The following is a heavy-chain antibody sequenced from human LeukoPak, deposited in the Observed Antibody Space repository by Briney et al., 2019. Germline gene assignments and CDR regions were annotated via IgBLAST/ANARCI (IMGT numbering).Heavy chain of an antibody. V-gene: IGHV1-46*01. Sequence: GASVKVSCKASGYTFTSYYMHWVRQAPGQGLEWMGIINPSGGSTSYAQKFQGRVTMTRDTSTSTVYMELSSLRSEDTAVYYCARNAGYTGLGCYYYMDVWGKGTTVTISS. CDR1: GYTFTSYY. CDR2: INPSGGST. D-gene: IGHD1-1*01. J-gene: IGHJ6*03. CDR3: ARNAGYTGLGCYYYMDV.